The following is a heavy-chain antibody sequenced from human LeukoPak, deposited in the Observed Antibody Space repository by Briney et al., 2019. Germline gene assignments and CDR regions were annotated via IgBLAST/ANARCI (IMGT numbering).Heavy chain of an antibody. J-gene: IGHJ4*02. CDR1: GFTFSSYG. D-gene: IGHD3-22*01. CDR3: AKYGSYNYYDRSPDY. V-gene: IGHV3-30*18. Sequence: PGGSLRLSCAASGFTFSSYGMHWVRQAPGKGLEWVAVISYDGSNKYYADSVKGRFTISRDNSKNTLYLQMNSLRAEDTAVYFCAKYGSYNYYDRSPDYWSLGTLVTVSS. CDR2: ISYDGSNK.